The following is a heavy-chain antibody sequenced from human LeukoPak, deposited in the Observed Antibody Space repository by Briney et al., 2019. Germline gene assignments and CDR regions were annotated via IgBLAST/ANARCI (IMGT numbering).Heavy chain of an antibody. CDR3: ARDEQWLAQD. Sequence: GRSLRLSCAASGFTFSSYAMHWVRQAPGMGLEWVAVISYDGSNKYYADSVKGRFTISRDNSKNTLYLQMNSLRAEDTAVYYCARDEQWLAQDWGQGTLVTVSS. J-gene: IGHJ4*02. D-gene: IGHD6-19*01. CDR1: GFTFSSYA. V-gene: IGHV3-30-3*01. CDR2: ISYDGSNK.